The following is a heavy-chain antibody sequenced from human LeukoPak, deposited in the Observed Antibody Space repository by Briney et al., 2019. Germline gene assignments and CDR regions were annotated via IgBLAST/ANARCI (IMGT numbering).Heavy chain of an antibody. Sequence: GGSPRLSCAASGFTFSSYSMNWVRQAPGKGLEWVSAISDSDDTTDYADSVKGRFTISRDNSKNTLYLQMNSLRAADTAVYYCAKEGRTTWYRGWFDSWGQGTLVIVSS. D-gene: IGHD6-13*01. CDR1: GFTFSSYS. J-gene: IGHJ5*01. CDR3: AKEGRTTWYRGWFDS. CDR2: ISDSDDTT. V-gene: IGHV3-23*01.